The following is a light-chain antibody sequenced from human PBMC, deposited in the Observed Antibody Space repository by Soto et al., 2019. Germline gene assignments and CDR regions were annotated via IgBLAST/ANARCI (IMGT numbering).Light chain of an antibody. CDR1: SSNVGAGYD. Sequence: QLVLTQPPSVSGAPGQRVNISCTGSSSNVGAGYDVHWYQQLPGTAPKLLIYGNSNRPSGVPDRFSGSKSGTSASLAITGLQAEDEADYYCQSYDSSLSGRVVFGGGTKLTVL. CDR3: QSYDSSLSGRVV. J-gene: IGLJ2*01. CDR2: GNS. V-gene: IGLV1-40*01.